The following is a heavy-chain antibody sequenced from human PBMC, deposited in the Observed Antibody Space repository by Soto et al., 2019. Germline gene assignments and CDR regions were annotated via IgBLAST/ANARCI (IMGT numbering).Heavy chain of an antibody. V-gene: IGHV2-5*02. CDR2: IYWDDYK. D-gene: IGHD6-19*01. CDR1: GFSLSTSGVG. J-gene: IGHJ6*02. CDR3: AHVSGSGWYYYYGMDV. Sequence: QITLKESGPTLVKPTQTLTLTCTFSGFSLSTSGVGVGWIRQPPGKALEWLALIYWDDYKRYSPSLKSRLTITKDPSKNQVVLKMPNMDPVDTATYYCAHVSGSGWYYYYGMDVWGQGTTVTVSS.